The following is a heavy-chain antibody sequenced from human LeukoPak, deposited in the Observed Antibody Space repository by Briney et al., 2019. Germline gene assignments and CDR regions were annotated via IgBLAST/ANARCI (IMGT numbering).Heavy chain of an antibody. J-gene: IGHJ3*01. V-gene: IGHV4-59*01. CDR1: GGSISSYY. CDR3: ASDSISINAFDA. D-gene: IGHD3-10*01. CDR2: ISYIGST. Sequence: VKPSETLSLTCTVSGGSISSYYWSWIRQPPGKGLEWIGYISYIGSTNYNPSLKSRVTISIDTSKNEVSLMLTSVTAADTAVYYCASDSISINAFDAWGQGTMVTVSS.